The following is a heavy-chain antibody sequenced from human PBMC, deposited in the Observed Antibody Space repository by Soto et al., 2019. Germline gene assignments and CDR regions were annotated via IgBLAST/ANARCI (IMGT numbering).Heavy chain of an antibody. J-gene: IGHJ4*02. D-gene: IGHD6-19*01. CDR1: GYTFTSYD. CDR2: MNPNSGNT. CDR3: ARARAVAGLSPIGY. Sequence: ASVKVSCKASGYTFTSYDINWVRQATGQGLEWMGWMNPNSGNTGYAQKFQGRVTMTRNTSISTAYMELSSLRSEDTAVYYCARARAVAGLSPIGYWGQGTLVTVSS. V-gene: IGHV1-8*01.